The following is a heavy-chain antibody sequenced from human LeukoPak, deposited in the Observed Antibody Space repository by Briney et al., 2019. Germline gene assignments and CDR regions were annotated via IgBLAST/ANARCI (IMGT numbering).Heavy chain of an antibody. CDR1: GFTFSSYA. J-gene: IGHJ4*02. D-gene: IGHD6-6*01. CDR2: LSGSGGST. Sequence: PGGSLRLSCEASGFTFSSYAMSWVRQAPGKGLEWVSALSGSGGSTYYADSVKGRFTISRDNSKNMLYLQMNSLRAEDTAVYYCAKWKYSNSGIDDYWGQGTLVTVSS. V-gene: IGHV3-23*01. CDR3: AKWKYSNSGIDDY.